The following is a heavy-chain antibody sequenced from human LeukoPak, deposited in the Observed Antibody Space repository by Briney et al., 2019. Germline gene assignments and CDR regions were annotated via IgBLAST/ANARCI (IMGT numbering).Heavy chain of an antibody. CDR3: ASQAHDDSSRRIDY. J-gene: IGHJ4*02. V-gene: IGHV3-30-3*01. CDR1: GFTFSSYA. CDR2: ISYDGSNK. D-gene: IGHD3-22*01. Sequence: PGGSLRLSCAASGFTFSSYAMHWVRQAPGKGLEWVAVISYDGSNKYYADSVKGRFTISRDNSKNTLYLQMNSLRAEDTAVYYCASQAHDDSSRRIDYWGQGTLVTVSS.